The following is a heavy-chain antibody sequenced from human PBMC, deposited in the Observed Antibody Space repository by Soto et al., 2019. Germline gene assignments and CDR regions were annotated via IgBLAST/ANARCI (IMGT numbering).Heavy chain of an antibody. CDR3: ARDLKGRSSWYVNWFDP. J-gene: IGHJ5*02. D-gene: IGHD6-13*01. Sequence: GASVKVSCKASGYTFTSYGISWVRQAPGQGLEWMGWISAYNGNTNYAQKLQGRVTMTTDTSTSTAYMELRSLRSDDTAVYYCARDLKGRSSWYVNWFDPWGQGTLVTVSS. V-gene: IGHV1-18*01. CDR2: ISAYNGNT. CDR1: GYTFTSYG.